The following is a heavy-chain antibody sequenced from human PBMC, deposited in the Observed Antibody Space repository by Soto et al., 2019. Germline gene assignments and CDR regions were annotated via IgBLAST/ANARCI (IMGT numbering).Heavy chain of an antibody. D-gene: IGHD4-17*01. Sequence: QVQLQESGPGLVKPSQTLSLTCTVSGGSISSGDYYWSWIRQPPGKGLEWIGYIYYSGSTYYNPSLKSRVTLTVDTSQNQFSLKPSSVTAADTAGEYRGRDPGAGYGDPPWGDYRGQGTLVTVSS. CDR1: GGSISSGDYY. CDR2: IYYSGST. J-gene: IGHJ4*02. CDR3: GRDPGAGYGDPPWGDY. V-gene: IGHV4-30-4*01.